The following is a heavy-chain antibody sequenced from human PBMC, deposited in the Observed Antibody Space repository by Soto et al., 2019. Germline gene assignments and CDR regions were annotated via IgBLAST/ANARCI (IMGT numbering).Heavy chain of an antibody. D-gene: IGHD5-12*01. CDR2: ISSSGSTI. CDR3: ARGKQRGGYSGYDHLYYFDY. V-gene: IGHV3-11*01. Sequence: QVQLVESGGGLVKPGGSLRLSCAASGFTFSDYYMSWIRQAPGKGLEWVSYISSSGSTIYYADSVKGRFTISRDNAKNSLYLQMNSLRAEDTAVYYCARGKQRGGYSGYDHLYYFDYWGQGTLVTVSS. J-gene: IGHJ4*02. CDR1: GFTFSDYY.